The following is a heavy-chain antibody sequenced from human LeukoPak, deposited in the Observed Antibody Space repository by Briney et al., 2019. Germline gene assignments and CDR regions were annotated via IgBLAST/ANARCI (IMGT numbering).Heavy chain of an antibody. CDR2: ISSSGSTI. CDR1: GFTFSDYY. D-gene: IGHD6-13*01. CDR3: ARAYSSSWYPRGVNWFDP. V-gene: IGHV3-11*04. J-gene: IGHJ5*02. Sequence: GGSLRLSCAASGFTFSDYYMSWIRQAPGKGLEWVSYISSSGSTIYYADSVKGRFTISRDNAKNSLYPQMNSLRAEDTAVYYCARAYSSSWYPRGVNWFDPWGQGTLVTVSS.